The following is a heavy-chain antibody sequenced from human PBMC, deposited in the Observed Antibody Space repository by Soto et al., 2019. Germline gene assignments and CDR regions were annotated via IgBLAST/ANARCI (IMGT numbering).Heavy chain of an antibody. CDR2: IYYSGTT. CDR3: ATMGTPATGLYFFDY. Sequence: SETLSLTSTVSGYYIRSSNWWGWIRQPPGKGLEWIGYIYYSGTTYYSTSLKSRVTISVDTSKSQFSLNLSFVTAADTAVYYCATMGTPATGLYFFDYWGQGSLVTVSS. CDR1: GYYIRSSNW. D-gene: IGHD2-15*01. J-gene: IGHJ4*02. V-gene: IGHV4-28*01.